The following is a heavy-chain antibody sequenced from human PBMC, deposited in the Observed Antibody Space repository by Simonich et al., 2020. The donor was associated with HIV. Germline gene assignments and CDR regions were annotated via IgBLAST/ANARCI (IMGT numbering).Heavy chain of an antibody. D-gene: IGHD1-26*01. J-gene: IGHJ2*01. V-gene: IGHV4-34*01. CDR1: GGSFSGYY. Sequence: QVQLQQWGAGLLKPSETLSLTCAVYGGSFSGYYWNWIRQPPGKGLEWIGEINHSGSTNYNPSLKSRVTISVETSKNQFSMKLSSVTAADTAVYYCARAGRGSGSSFYWYFDLWGRGTLVTVSS. CDR3: ARAGRGSGSSFYWYFDL. CDR2: INHSGST.